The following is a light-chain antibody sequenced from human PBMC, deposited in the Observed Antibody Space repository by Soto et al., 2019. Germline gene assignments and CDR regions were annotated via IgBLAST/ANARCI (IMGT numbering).Light chain of an antibody. CDR1: QRISRY. V-gene: IGKV1-5*01. CDR2: DAS. CDR3: QQYTNTNNPWM. J-gene: IGKJ1*01. Sequence: DIQMTQSAATLSASLGDRVTITWRASQRISRYLAWYQQKPGEAPKLLIYDASSLQSGVPSRFSGSGSGKEFSLYITGLQPDHFATYYCQQYTNTNNPWMFGQGTKVDIK.